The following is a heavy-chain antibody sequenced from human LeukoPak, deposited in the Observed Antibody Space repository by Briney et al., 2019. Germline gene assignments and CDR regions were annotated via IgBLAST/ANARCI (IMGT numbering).Heavy chain of an antibody. V-gene: IGHV3-21*01. CDR3: ARPASRGSWYDVFDY. Sequence: GGSLRLSCAASGFTFSSYSMNWVRQAPGKGLEWVSSISWSSRYIYYAASVKGRFPISRDNAKNSLYLQMNSLRAEDTAVYYCARPASRGSWYDVFDYWGQGTLVTVSS. CDR2: ISWSSRYI. J-gene: IGHJ4*02. CDR1: GFTFSSYS. D-gene: IGHD6-13*01.